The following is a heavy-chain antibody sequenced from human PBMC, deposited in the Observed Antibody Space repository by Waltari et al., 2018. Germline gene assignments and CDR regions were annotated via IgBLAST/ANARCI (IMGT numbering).Heavy chain of an antibody. CDR3: ARDRHCSSSGCSGL. CDR2: IYSGGST. J-gene: IGHJ4*02. Sequence: EVQLVESGGGFIQPGGSLRLSCAASGCPVSNNVRLWVRQGPGEGVEWVTIIYSGGSTDYADSVKGIFTISRDYSENTLYLQMNSLRGEDTAVYYCARDRHCSSSGCSGLWGQGTLVTVSS. D-gene: IGHD2-2*01. V-gene: IGHV3-53*01. CDR1: GCPVSNNV.